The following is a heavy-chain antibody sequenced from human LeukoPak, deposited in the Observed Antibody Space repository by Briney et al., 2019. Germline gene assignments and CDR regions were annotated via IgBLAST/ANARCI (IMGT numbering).Heavy chain of an antibody. V-gene: IGHV4-61*01. J-gene: IGHJ4*02. CDR1: GGSISSSSYY. CDR2: IYYSGST. CDR3: ARSGRPKEATPGTFDY. D-gene: IGHD1-26*01. Sequence: SETLSLTCTVSGGSISSSSYYWSWIRQPPGKGLEWIGYIYYSGSTNYSPSLKSRVTISVDTSKNQFSLKLSSVTAADTAVYYCARSGRPKEATPGTFDYWGQGTLVTVSS.